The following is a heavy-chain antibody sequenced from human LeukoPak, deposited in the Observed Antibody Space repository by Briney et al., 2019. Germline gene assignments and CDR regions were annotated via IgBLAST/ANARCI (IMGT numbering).Heavy chain of an antibody. D-gene: IGHD2-8*01. J-gene: IGHJ4*02. CDR3: ARAGPLGYCTNGVCPRSNKPFDY. Sequence: SVKVSCKASGGTFSSYAISWVRQAPGQGLEWMGRIIPIFGTANYAQKFQGRVTITTDKSTSTAYMELSSLRSEDTAVYYCARAGPLGYCTNGVCPRSNKPFDYWGQGTLVTVSS. CDR2: IIPIFGTA. CDR1: GGTFSSYA. V-gene: IGHV1-69*05.